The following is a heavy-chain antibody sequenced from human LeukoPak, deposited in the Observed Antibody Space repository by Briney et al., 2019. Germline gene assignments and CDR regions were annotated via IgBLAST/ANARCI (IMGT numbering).Heavy chain of an antibody. CDR1: GGSISIGGYY. D-gene: IGHD2-21*02. CDR3: ASGYCGGDCYPPGWFDP. CDR2: IYYSVNT. J-gene: IGHJ5*02. V-gene: IGHV4-39*07. Sequence: SETLSLTCTVSGGSISIGGYYCGWISQPPGKGLEWIGSIYYSVNTYYNPSLKSRVPISVDTSKNQFSLKLISVTAADTAVYYCASGYCGGDCYPPGWFDPWGQGTLVTVSS.